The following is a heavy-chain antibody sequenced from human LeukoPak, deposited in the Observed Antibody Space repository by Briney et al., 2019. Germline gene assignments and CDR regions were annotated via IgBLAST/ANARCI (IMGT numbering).Heavy chain of an antibody. J-gene: IGHJ4*02. D-gene: IGHD2-15*01. CDR2: IYYSGST. Sequence: PSDTLSLTCTVSGGSISNYYWSWIRQPPGKGLEWIGYIYYSGSTNYNPSLKSRVTISVDTSKNQFSLKLSSVTAADTAVYYCARRGYCSGDSCYTFDYWGQGTLVTVSS. CDR1: GGSISNYY. V-gene: IGHV4-59*08. CDR3: ARRGYCSGDSCYTFDY.